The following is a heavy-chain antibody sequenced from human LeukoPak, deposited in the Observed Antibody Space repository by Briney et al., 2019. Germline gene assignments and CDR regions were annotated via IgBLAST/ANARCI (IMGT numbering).Heavy chain of an antibody. CDR3: AKDYSGYGSGSYYEY. D-gene: IGHD3-10*01. J-gene: IGHJ4*02. V-gene: IGHV3-23*01. Sequence: AISGSGGSTYYADSVKGRFTISGDNSKNTLYLQMNSLRAEDTAVYYCAKDYSGYGSGSYYEYWGQGTLVTVSS. CDR2: ISGSGGST.